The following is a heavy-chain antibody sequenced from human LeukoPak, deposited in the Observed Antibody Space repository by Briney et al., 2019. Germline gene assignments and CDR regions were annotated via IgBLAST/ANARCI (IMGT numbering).Heavy chain of an antibody. J-gene: IGHJ4*02. CDR1: GFSLSTTGMC. CDR3: ARIRANTYESDSSGLDY. Sequence: ESGPTLVNPTQTLTLTCTLSGFSLSTTGMCVSWIRQPPGKALQWLARIDWDDDKFYNTSLKTRLTISKDTSKNQVVLTMTNMDPVDTATYYCARIRANTYESDSSGLDYWGQGILVTVSS. D-gene: IGHD3-22*01. V-gene: IGHV2-70*17. CDR2: IDWDDDK.